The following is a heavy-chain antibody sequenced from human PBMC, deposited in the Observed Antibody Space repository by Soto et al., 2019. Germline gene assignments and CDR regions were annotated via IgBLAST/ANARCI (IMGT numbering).Heavy chain of an antibody. CDR1: GGSFSGYY. CDR2: INHSGST. Sequence: SETLSLTCAVYGGSFSGYYWSWIRQPPGKGLEWIGEINHSGSTNYNPSLKSRVTISVDTSKNQFSLKLSSVTAADTAVYYCARGRPAVAGTDYYYGMDVWGQGTTVTVSS. V-gene: IGHV4-34*01. CDR3: ARGRPAVAGTDYYYGMDV. J-gene: IGHJ6*02. D-gene: IGHD6-19*01.